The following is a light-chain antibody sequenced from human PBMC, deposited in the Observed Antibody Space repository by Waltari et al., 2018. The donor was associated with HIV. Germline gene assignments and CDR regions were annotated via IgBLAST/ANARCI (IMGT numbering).Light chain of an antibody. J-gene: IGKJ1*01. CDR3: QRYNSAPRT. CDR1: QDISNY. Sequence: DIQMTQSPSSLSGSVGDRVNITCRASQDISNYVAWYQQKPGKIPQLLIYAASTLQSGVPSRFSGGGSGTEFNFTIRSLQPEDVGTYYCQRYNSAPRTFGQGSTV. V-gene: IGKV1-27*01. CDR2: AAS.